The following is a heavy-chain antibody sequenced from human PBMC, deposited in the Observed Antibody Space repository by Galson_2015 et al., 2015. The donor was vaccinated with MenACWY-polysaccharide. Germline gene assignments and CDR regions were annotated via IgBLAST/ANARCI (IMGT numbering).Heavy chain of an antibody. Sequence: SVKVSCKASGYTFTNYYIHWVRPAPGLGLEWMGVVKPSGGHPIQEQKFQGRVTMTSDTSTSTVCMEVRSLGSDDTAIYYCARAAYCTHYCYYYYYMDVWGKGTTVTVSS. CDR2: VKPSGGHP. V-gene: IGHV1-46*01. CDR1: GYTFTNYY. J-gene: IGHJ6*03. CDR3: ARAAYCTHYCYYYYYMDV. D-gene: IGHD2-8*01.